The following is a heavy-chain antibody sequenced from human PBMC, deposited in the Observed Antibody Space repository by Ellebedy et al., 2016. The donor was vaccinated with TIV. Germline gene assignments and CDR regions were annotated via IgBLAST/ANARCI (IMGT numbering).Heavy chain of an antibody. D-gene: IGHD3-10*01. CDR3: ARDRTTYTMVRGARGDY. J-gene: IGHJ4*02. CDR1: GFTFSSYS. V-gene: IGHV3-21*01. CDR2: ISSSSSYI. Sequence: GESLKISCAASGFTFSSYSMNWVRQAPGKGLEWVSSISSSSSYIYYADSVKGRFTISRDNAKNSLYLQMNSLRAEDTAVYYCARDRTTYTMVRGARGDYWGQGTLVTVSS.